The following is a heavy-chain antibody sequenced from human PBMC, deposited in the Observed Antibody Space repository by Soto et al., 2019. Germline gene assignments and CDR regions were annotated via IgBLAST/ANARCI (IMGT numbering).Heavy chain of an antibody. Sequence: ETLYLTCTVSGASISSYVLSWIRQPAGKGLEWIGRIYTSVSTDYNPSLESRVTMSVDTSKKQVSLKLTSVTAADRGVYYCADICSSLSCYGTDVWGQGTSVTGSS. V-gene: IGHV4-4*07. D-gene: IGHD2-2*01. CDR1: GASISSYV. J-gene: IGHJ6*02. CDR3: ADICSSLSCYGTDV. CDR2: IYTSVST.